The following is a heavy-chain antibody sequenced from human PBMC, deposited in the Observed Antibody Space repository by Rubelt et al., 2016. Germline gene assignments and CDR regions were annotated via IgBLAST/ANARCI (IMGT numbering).Heavy chain of an antibody. CDR3: ARADYDSSGYYTPFFDY. D-gene: IGHD3-22*01. CDR1: GGSVSSGSYY. J-gene: IGHJ4*02. Sequence: ETLSLTCTVSGGSVSSGSYYWSWIRQPPGKGLEWIGYIYYSGSTNYNPSLKSRVTISVDTPKNQFSLKLSSVTAADTAVYYCARADYDSSGYYTPFFDYWGQGTLVTVSS. V-gene: IGHV4-61*01. CDR2: IYYSGST.